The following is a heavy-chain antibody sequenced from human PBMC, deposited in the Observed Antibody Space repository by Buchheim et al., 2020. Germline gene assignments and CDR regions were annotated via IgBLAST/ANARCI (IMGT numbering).Heavy chain of an antibody. J-gene: IGHJ5*02. Sequence: QLQLQESGSGLVRPSQTLSLTCAVSGGSITSGGYSWSWIRQPPGKGLEWIGYIYDSGSTFYTPSLKSRINISVDTSKKQFSLKLSSVTAADTAVYYCARYGSWFDPWGQGTL. V-gene: IGHV4-30-2*01. D-gene: IGHD1-14*01. CDR3: ARYGSWFDP. CDR1: GGSITSGGYS. CDR2: IYDSGST.